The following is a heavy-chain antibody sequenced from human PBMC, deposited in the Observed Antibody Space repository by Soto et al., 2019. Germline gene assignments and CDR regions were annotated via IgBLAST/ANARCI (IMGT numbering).Heavy chain of an antibody. D-gene: IGHD2-15*01. Sequence: VQLVQSGAEVKKSGSSVRVSCKASGGTFSSYVINWVRQAPGQGLEWMGAITPMFRTTNYAQKFQGRVTITADTDSTIAYMELSSLRSGDTAVYYCAGGYYCSGGSCSQYFDYWGQGTLVTVSS. CDR2: ITPMFRTT. CDR1: GGTFSSYV. V-gene: IGHV1-69*06. J-gene: IGHJ4*02. CDR3: AGGYYCSGGSCSQYFDY.